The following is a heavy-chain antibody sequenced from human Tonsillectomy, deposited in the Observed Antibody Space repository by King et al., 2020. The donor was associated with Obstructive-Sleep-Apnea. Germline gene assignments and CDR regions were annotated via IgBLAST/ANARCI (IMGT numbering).Heavy chain of an antibody. CDR1: TFTFSRFT. CDR2: ISSTGDYI. D-gene: IGHD1-1*01. Sequence: VQLVQSGGGLVKPGGSLRLSCAASTFTFSRFTMNWVRQAPGKGLEWVSSISSTGDYIYYADSLKGRFTISRDNAKNSLYLQMNSLRAEDTAVYYCAREGGRLSSNWDYFDYWGQGSLVTVPS. J-gene: IGHJ4*02. V-gene: IGHV3-21*01. CDR3: AREGGRLSSNWDYFDY.